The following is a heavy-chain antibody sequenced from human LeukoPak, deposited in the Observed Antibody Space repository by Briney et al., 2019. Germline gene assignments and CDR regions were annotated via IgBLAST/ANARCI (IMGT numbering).Heavy chain of an antibody. D-gene: IGHD3-10*01. CDR1: GFTFSNSA. CDR2: ITGSGGST. CDR3: AKGHGSGTYWVFND. Sequence: GGSLRLSCAASGFTFSNSAMSWVRQAPGKGLEWVSGITGSGGSTYYADSVKGRFTISRDNSQNTLYLQMNSLRAEDTAVYYCAKGHGSGTYWVFNDWGQGTLVTVSS. V-gene: IGHV3-23*01. J-gene: IGHJ4*02.